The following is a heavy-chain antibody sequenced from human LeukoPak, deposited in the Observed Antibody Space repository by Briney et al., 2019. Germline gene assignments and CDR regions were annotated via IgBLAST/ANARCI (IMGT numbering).Heavy chain of an antibody. CDR2: ISSSGSTI. J-gene: IGHJ4*02. CDR1: GFTFSSYE. D-gene: IGHD3-10*01. CDR3: AKAPRYSSSSGYYYGSGSLDY. Sequence: GGSLRLSCAASGFTFSSYEMNWVRQAPGKGLEWVSYISSSGSTIYYADSVKGRFTISRDNSKNTLYLQMNSLRAEDTAVYYCAKAPRYSSSSGYYYGSGSLDYWGQGTLVTVSS. V-gene: IGHV3-48*03.